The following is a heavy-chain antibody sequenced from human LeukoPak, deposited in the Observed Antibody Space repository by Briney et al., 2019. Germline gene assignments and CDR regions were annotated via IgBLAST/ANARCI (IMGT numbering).Heavy chain of an antibody. J-gene: IGHJ4*02. CDR2: IYHSGST. D-gene: IGHD2-2*01. CDR1: GYSISSGYY. Sequence: SETLSLTCAVSGYSISSGYYWGWTRHPPGRGREGFGSIYHSGSTYYNPSLKSRVTISVDTSKNQFSLKLSSVTAADTAVYYCARRKYQLLLGGSFDYWGQGTLVTVSS. V-gene: IGHV4-38-2*01. CDR3: ARRKYQLLLGGSFDY.